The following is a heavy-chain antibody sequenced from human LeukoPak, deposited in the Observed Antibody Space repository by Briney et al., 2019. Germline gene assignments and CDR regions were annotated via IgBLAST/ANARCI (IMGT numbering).Heavy chain of an antibody. CDR1: GGSISSSSFY. J-gene: IGHJ3*02. CDR3: ARDDTYYDILTGWVAFDI. CDR2: ISYSGST. Sequence: SETLSLTCSVSGGSISSSSFYWGWIRQPPGKGLEWIGSISYSGSTYYNPSLKSRVTISVDTSKNQFSLRLNSVTAADTAVYYCARDDTYYDILTGWVAFDIWGQGTMVTVSS. V-gene: IGHV4-39*02. D-gene: IGHD3-9*01.